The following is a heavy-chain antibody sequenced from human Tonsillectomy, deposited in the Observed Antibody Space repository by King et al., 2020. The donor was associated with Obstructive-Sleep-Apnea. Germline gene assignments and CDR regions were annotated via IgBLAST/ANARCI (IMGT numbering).Heavy chain of an antibody. J-gene: IGHJ6*02. Sequence: QLVQSGAEVKKPGSSVKVSCKASGGTFSSSDISWVRQAPGQGLEWMGGIIPILGIANYAQKFQGRVTINADKSTSTAYMELSSLRSEDTAVYYCARGDLVTATYGMDVWDQGTTVTVSS. D-gene: IGHD2-21*02. V-gene: IGHV1-69*04. CDR3: ARGDLVTATYGMDV. CDR1: GGTFSSSD. CDR2: IIPILGIA.